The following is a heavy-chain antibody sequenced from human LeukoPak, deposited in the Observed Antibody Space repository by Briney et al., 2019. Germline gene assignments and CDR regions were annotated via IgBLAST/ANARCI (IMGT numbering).Heavy chain of an antibody. V-gene: IGHV1-69*13. J-gene: IGHJ4*02. D-gene: IGHD3-22*01. Sequence: SVKVSCKASGGTFSSYAISWVRQAPGQGLEWIGGIIPIFGTANYAQKFQGRVTITADESTSTAYMELSSLRSEDTAVYYCAGTTYYYDSSGYFDYWGQGTLVTVSS. CDR1: GGTFSSYA. CDR2: IIPIFGTA. CDR3: AGTTYYYDSSGYFDY.